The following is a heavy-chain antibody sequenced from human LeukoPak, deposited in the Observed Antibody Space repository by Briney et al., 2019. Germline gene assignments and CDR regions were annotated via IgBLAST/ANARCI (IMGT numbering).Heavy chain of an antibody. CDR2: IIPIFGIT. CDR3: ARVGYCSGGSCYCDGFDS. D-gene: IGHD2-15*01. Sequence: SVKVYCKASGGTLSSYAISWVRQAPGHGLEWIGRIIPIFGITNYAQKFQGRVTITADKSTSTADMELGSLRSEDTAVYYCARVGYCSGGSCYCDGFDSWGQGTLVTVSS. J-gene: IGHJ5*01. CDR1: GGTLSSYA. V-gene: IGHV1-69*04.